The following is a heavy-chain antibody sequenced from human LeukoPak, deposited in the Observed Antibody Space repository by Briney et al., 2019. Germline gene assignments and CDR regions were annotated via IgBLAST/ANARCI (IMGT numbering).Heavy chain of an antibody. CDR1: GFTFSSYA. V-gene: IGHV3-23*01. CDR2: ISGSGGST. Sequence: GGSLRLSCAASGFTFSSYAMSWVRQAPGKGLERVSAISGSGGSTYYADSVKGRFTISRDNSKNTLYLQMNSLRAEDTAVYYCAKVVKGTPGAFDYWGQGTLVTVSS. CDR3: AKVVKGTPGAFDY. D-gene: IGHD1-26*01. J-gene: IGHJ4*02.